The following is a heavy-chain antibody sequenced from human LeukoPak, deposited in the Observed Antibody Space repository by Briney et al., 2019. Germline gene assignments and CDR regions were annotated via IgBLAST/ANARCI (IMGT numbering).Heavy chain of an antibody. CDR2: ISGSGGST. D-gene: IGHD3-22*01. J-gene: IGHJ4*02. V-gene: IGHV3-23*01. CDR3: AKGLPITMIVVVITTGFDY. Sequence: GGSLRLSCAASGFTFSSYAMSWVRQAPGKGLEWVSAISGSGGSTYYADSVKSRFTISRDNSKNTLYLQMNSLRAEDTAVYYCAKGLPITMIVVVITTGFDYWGQGTLVTVSS. CDR1: GFTFSSYA.